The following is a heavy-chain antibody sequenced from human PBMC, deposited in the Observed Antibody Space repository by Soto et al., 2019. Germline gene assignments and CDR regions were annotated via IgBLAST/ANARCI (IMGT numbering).Heavy chain of an antibody. Sequence: PSETLSLTCTVSGGSISSGDYYWSWIRQPPGKGLEWIGYIYYSGSTYYNPSLKSRVTISVDTSKNQFSLKLSSVTAADTAVYYCARASKTPGVFDYWGQGTLVTVSS. D-gene: IGHD3-10*01. CDR2: IYYSGST. CDR1: GGSISSGDYY. CDR3: ARASKTPGVFDY. V-gene: IGHV4-30-4*01. J-gene: IGHJ4*02.